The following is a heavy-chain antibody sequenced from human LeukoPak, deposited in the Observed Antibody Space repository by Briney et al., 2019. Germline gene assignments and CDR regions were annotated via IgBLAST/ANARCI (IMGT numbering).Heavy chain of an antibody. D-gene: IGHD4-17*01. J-gene: IGHJ4*02. CDR3: TKTRGGVTTFLDY. V-gene: IGHV3-53*01. CDR1: GFTVSSSY. Sequence: TGGSLRLSCAASGFTVSSSYMNWVRRAPGKGLGWVSIIHSGGSTFYADSVKGRFTISRDNSKNTVSLHMNSLRAEDTAVYYCTKTRGGVTTFLDYWGQGTLVTVSS. CDR2: IHSGGST.